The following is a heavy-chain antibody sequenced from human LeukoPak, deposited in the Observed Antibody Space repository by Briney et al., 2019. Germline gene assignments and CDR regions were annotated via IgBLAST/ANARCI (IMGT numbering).Heavy chain of an antibody. CDR1: GYVFTAYY. J-gene: IGHJ4*02. V-gene: IGHV1-2*06. CDR2: INPNSGGT. D-gene: IGHD3-9*01. Sequence: GASVKVSCKPSGYVFTAYYMHWVRQAPGQGLEWMGRINPNSGGTNYAQKFQGRVTMTRDTSISTAYMELSRLRSDDTAVYYCAREGRLGYDILTGYPLDYWGQGTLVTVSS. CDR3: AREGRLGYDILTGYPLDY.